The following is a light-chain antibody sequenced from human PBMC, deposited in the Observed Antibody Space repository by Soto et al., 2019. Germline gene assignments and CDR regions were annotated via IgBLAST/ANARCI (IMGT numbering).Light chain of an antibody. CDR2: DVS. CDR1: SSDVVGYNY. CDR3: SSYTTSNTRQIV. Sequence: QSVLTQPASVSVSPGQSITISCPGTSSDVVGYNYVSWYQHHPGKAPKLMIYDVSNRPSGVSNRFSGSKSGNTASLTISGLQPEDEADYYCSSYTTSNTRQIVFGTGTKVTVL. J-gene: IGLJ1*01. V-gene: IGLV2-14*03.